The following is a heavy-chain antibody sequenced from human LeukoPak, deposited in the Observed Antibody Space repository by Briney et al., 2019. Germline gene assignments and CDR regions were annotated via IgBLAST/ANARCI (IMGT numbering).Heavy chain of an antibody. J-gene: IGHJ4*02. V-gene: IGHV3-9*01. CDR3: ARKPSIAAMEGYFDY. CDR2: ISWNTGTI. D-gene: IGHD6-6*01. Sequence: PGGSLRLSCAASGFTFHNYGMHWVRQAPGKGLEWVSGISWNTGTIGYADSVKGRFTISRDNARNSLYLQMNSLRAEDTALYYCARKPSIAAMEGYFDYWGQGTLVTVSS. CDR1: GFTFHNYG.